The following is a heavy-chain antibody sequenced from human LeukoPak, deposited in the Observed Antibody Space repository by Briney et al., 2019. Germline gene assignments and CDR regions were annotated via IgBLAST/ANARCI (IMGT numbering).Heavy chain of an antibody. CDR2: ISYDGGNK. CDR3: ARTYYYASSGYSTRGGY. CDR1: GFTFTSYS. V-gene: IGHV3-30-3*01. Sequence: PGSSLRLSCTASGFTFTSYSMHWVRQAPGQGLEWVALISYDGGNKYYADSVQGRVTISRDKSKNTLCLQMNSLRAEDTAVYYCARTYYYASSGYSTRGGYWGQGTLVTVSS. D-gene: IGHD3-22*01. J-gene: IGHJ4*02.